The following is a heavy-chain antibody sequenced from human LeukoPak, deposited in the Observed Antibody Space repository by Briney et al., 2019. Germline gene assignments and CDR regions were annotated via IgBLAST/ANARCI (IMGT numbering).Heavy chain of an antibody. CDR3: ARQGGVGATGSPDD. V-gene: IGHV4-39*01. J-gene: IGHJ4*02. CDR2: IYYNGRT. Sequence: SETLSLTCSVSGGSISSSSYYWGWIRQPPGKGLEWIGSIYYNGRTYYNPSLKSRVTVSVDPSKNQFSLKLTSVTAADTAVYYCARQGGVGATGSPDDWGQGTPVTVSS. CDR1: GGSISSSSYY. D-gene: IGHD1-26*01.